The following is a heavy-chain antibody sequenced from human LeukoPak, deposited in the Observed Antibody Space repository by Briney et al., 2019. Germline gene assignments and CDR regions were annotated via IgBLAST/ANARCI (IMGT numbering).Heavy chain of an antibody. CDR3: ARGREGLSRLITMLRGRHKWFDH. J-gene: IGHJ5*02. CDR2: INHSGST. D-gene: IGHD3-10*01. V-gene: IGHV4-34*01. CDR1: GFTVSSNY. Sequence: GSLRLSCAASGFTVSSNYMSWARQPPGKGLEWIGEINHSGSTNYNPSLKSRVTISVDTYKNQFSLKLSSVTAAETAVYYCARGREGLSRLITMLRGRHKWFDHWGRGTLVTVSS.